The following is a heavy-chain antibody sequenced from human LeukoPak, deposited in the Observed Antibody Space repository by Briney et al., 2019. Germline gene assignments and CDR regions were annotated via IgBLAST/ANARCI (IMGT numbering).Heavy chain of an antibody. CDR2: IKQDGSEK. V-gene: IGHV3-7*01. Sequence: PGGSLRLSCAASGFTFSSYWMSGIRQAPGKGLEWVANIKQDGSEKYYVDSVKGRFTISRDNAKNSLYLQMNSLRAEDTAVYYCARLDGYSSSWYMNYYYYMDVWGKGTTVTVSS. CDR1: GFTFSSYW. D-gene: IGHD6-13*01. J-gene: IGHJ6*03. CDR3: ARLDGYSSSWYMNYYYYMDV.